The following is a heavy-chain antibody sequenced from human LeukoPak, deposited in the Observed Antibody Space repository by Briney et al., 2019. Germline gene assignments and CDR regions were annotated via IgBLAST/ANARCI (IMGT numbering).Heavy chain of an antibody. V-gene: IGHV4-59*08. CDR2: IYYSGST. Sequence: SETLSLTCTVSGGSISSYYWSWIRQPPGKGLEWIGYIYYSGSTNYNPSLKSRVTISVDTSKNQFSLKLSSVTAADTAVYYCARLSSSGGYYGMDVWGQGTTVTVSS. J-gene: IGHJ6*02. D-gene: IGHD2-15*01. CDR3: ARLSSSGGYYGMDV. CDR1: GGSISSYY.